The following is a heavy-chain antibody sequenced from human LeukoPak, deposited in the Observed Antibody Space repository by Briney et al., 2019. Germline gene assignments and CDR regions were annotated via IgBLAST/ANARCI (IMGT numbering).Heavy chain of an antibody. V-gene: IGHV3-21*01. CDR3: AKAHSTSYSLYYYYYGMDV. J-gene: IGHJ6*02. Sequence: GGSLRLSCAASGFTFSSYSMNWVRQAPGKGLEWVSSISSSSSYIYYADSVKGRFTISRDNSKNTLYLQMNSLRAEDTAVYYCAKAHSTSYSLYYYYYGMDVWGQGTTVTVSS. CDR2: ISSSSSYI. CDR1: GFTFSSYS. D-gene: IGHD2-2*01.